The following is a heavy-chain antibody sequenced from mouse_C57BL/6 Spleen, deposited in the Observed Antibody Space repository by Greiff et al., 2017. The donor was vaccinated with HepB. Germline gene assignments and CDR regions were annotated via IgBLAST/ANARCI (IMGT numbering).Heavy chain of an antibody. D-gene: IGHD2-4*01. Sequence: EVMLVESGGGLVKPGGSLKLSCAASGFTFSDYGMHWVRQAPEKGLEWVAYISSGSSTIYYADTVKGRFTISRDNAKNTLFLQMTSLRSEDTAMYYCARREITTLYYYAMDYWGQGTSVTVSS. CDR3: ARREITTLYYYAMDY. CDR1: GFTFSDYG. J-gene: IGHJ4*01. CDR2: ISSGSSTI. V-gene: IGHV5-17*01.